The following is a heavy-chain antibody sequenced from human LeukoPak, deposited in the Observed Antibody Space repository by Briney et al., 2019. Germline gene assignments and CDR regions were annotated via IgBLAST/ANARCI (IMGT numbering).Heavy chain of an antibody. V-gene: IGHV4-38-2*02. J-gene: IGHJ4*02. CDR2: IYHSGST. CDR3: ARDMAGATSFDY. D-gene: IGHD1-26*01. CDR1: GYSISSGYY. Sequence: SETLSLTCTVSGYSISSGYYWGWIRQPPGKGLEWIGSIYHSGSTYYNPSLKSRVTISVDTSKNQFSLKLSSVTAADTAVYYCARDMAGATSFDYWGQGALVTVSS.